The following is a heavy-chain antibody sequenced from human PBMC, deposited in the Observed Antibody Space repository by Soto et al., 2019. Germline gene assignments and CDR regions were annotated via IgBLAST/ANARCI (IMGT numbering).Heavy chain of an antibody. V-gene: IGHV4-59*08. J-gene: IGHJ6*03. D-gene: IGHD2-8*01. Sequence: QVQLQESGPGLVKPSETLSLTCTVSGGSISSYYWSWIRQPPGKGLEWIGYIYYSGSTNYNPSLKSRVTISVDSSKNQFSLKLSSVTAADTAVYYCARRKDSDCTNGVCYTLGEDYYYMDVWGKGTTVTVSS. CDR1: GGSISSYY. CDR2: IYYSGST. CDR3: ARRKDSDCTNGVCYTLGEDYYYMDV.